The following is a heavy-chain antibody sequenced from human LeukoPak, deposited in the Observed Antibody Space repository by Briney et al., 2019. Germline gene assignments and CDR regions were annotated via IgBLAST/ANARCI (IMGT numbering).Heavy chain of an antibody. CDR3: ARGGITGTTPHYYYYYMDV. CDR1: GYTFTSYD. Sequence: SVKVSCKASGYTFTSYDINWVRQAPGQGLEWMGGIIPIFGTANYAQKFQGRVTITADESTSTAYMELSSLRSEDTAVYYCARGGITGTTPHYYYYYMDVWGKGTTVTVSS. CDR2: IIPIFGTA. V-gene: IGHV1-69*13. J-gene: IGHJ6*03. D-gene: IGHD1-20*01.